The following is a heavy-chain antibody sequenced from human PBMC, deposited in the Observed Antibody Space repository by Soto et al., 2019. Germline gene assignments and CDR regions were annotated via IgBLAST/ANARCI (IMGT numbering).Heavy chain of an antibody. CDR1: GGTFSSYA. V-gene: IGHV1-69*01. CDR2: IIPIFGTA. J-gene: IGHJ6*02. Sequence: QVQLVQSGAEVKKPGSSVKVSCKASGGTFSSYAISWVRQAPGQGLEWMGGIIPIFGTANYAQKFQGRVTITADESTSTADTELSSLRSEDTAVYYCAVRTMTSTYYSQERRYYYGMDVWGQGTTVTVSS. D-gene: IGHD2-15*01. CDR3: AVRTMTSTYYSQERRYYYGMDV.